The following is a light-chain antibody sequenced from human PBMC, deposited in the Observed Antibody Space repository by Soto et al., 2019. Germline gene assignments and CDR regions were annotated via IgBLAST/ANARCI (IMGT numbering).Light chain of an antibody. CDR1: QNVGSI. CDR2: ATS. Sequence: DIQMTQSPSSLSASVGDRVSFTCPAGQNVGSIVNWYQQKPGKAPRLLVYATSNLQSGVPSRISGSGSGTEFTLTISSLQPEDFGTYFCQQSYNAQYSFCQGTKLEIK. V-gene: IGKV1-39*01. CDR3: QQSYNAQYS. J-gene: IGKJ2*03.